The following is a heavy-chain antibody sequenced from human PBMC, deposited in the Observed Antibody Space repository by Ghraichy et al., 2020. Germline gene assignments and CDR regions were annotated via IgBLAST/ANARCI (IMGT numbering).Heavy chain of an antibody. J-gene: IGHJ5*02. CDR1: GFTVSSNY. D-gene: IGHD3-22*01. CDR3: ARDPDYYDSSGSA. Sequence: GGSLRLSCAASGFTVSSNYMSWVRQAPGKGLEWVSVIYSGGSTYYADSVKGRFTISRDNSKNTLYLQMNSLRAEDTAVYYCARDPDYYDSSGSAWGQGTLVTVSS. CDR2: IYSGGST. V-gene: IGHV3-53*01.